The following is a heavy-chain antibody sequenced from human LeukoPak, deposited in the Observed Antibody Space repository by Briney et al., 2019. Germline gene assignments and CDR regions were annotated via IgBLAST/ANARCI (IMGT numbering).Heavy chain of an antibody. Sequence: ASVKVSCKASGYTFTSYGISWVRQAPGQGLEWTGWISAYNGNTNYAQKLQGRVTMTTDTSTSTAYMELRSLRSDDTAVYYCARDLIVVVPGDAFDIWGQGTMVTVSS. J-gene: IGHJ3*02. V-gene: IGHV1-18*01. D-gene: IGHD2-2*01. CDR3: ARDLIVVVPGDAFDI. CDR2: ISAYNGNT. CDR1: GYTFTSYG.